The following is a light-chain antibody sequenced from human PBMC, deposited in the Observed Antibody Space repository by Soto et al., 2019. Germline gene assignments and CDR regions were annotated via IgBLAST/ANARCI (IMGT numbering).Light chain of an antibody. Sequence: AIRMTQSPSSFSASTGDRVTITCRASQGISSYLAWYQQKPGKAPKLLIYAASTLQSGVPSRFSGSGSGTDLTLTIRGLQSEDVATYYCQQYYSYPRTCGQGTKVEIK. J-gene: IGKJ1*01. CDR3: QQYYSYPRT. V-gene: IGKV1-8*01. CDR2: AAS. CDR1: QGISSY.